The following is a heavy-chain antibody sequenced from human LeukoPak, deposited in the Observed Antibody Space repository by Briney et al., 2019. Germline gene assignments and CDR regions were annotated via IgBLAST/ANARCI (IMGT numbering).Heavy chain of an antibody. J-gene: IGHJ3*02. CDR1: GGSITSDNYY. CDR2: IYASGNT. V-gene: IGHV4-61*02. CDR3: ARDFDSPMAFDI. D-gene: IGHD3-9*01. Sequence: PSETLSLTXTVSGGSITSDNYYWSWIRQPAGKGLGWIGRIYASGNTNYNPSLKSRITISVDTSKSQFSLKLSSVTAADTAVYYCARDFDSPMAFDIWGQGTMVTVSS.